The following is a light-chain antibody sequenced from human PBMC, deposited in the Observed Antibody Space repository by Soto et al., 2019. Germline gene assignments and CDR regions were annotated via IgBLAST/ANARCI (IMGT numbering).Light chain of an antibody. CDR2: GAS. V-gene: IGKV3-20*01. J-gene: IGKJ3*01. Sequence: DIVLTQYPGTLSLSPGERSTLSCMAIQSVSSNYLAWYQQKPGQAPRLLIYGASSRATGIPDRFSGSGSGTDFTLTISRLEPEDFAVYYCQQYASSPPVTFGPGAKVDIK. CDR1: QSVSSNY. CDR3: QQYASSPPVT.